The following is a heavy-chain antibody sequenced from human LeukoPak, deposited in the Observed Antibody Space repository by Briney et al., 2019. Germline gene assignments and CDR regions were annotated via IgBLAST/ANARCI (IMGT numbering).Heavy chain of an antibody. CDR2: INPNGGGT. CDR1: GYTFTDYF. J-gene: IGHJ4*02. D-gene: IGHD1-26*01. CDR3: AKLGATVGYSPIDY. V-gene: IGHV1-2*02. Sequence: VASVKVSCKASGYTFTDYFIHWVRQAPGQGLEWMGWINPNGGGTNNAQNFQGRVTMTRDTSISTAYMELSRLRSDDTAVYYCAKLGATVGYSPIDYWGQGTLVTVSS.